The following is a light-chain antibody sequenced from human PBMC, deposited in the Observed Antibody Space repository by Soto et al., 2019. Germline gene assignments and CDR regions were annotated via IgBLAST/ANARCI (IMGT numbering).Light chain of an antibody. CDR3: QQYYSVPPWT. V-gene: IGKV4-1*01. J-gene: IGKJ1*01. CDR2: WAS. Sequence: DIVMTQSPDSLAVSLGERATINCKSSQNLLYSSNNKNYLSWYQQKPGQPPKLLLYWASTRESGVPDRFSGSGSGTDFTLTISSLQAEDVAVYYCQQYYSVPPWTFGQGTKVEVK. CDR1: QNLLYSSNNKNY.